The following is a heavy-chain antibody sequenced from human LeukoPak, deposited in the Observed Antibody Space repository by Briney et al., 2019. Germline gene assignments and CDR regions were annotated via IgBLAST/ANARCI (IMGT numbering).Heavy chain of an antibody. CDR1: GFTFSSYG. CDR3: PKDSHPTLDY. Sequence: PGGSLRLSCAASGFTFSSYGMHWVRQAPGKGLEWVAFIRYDGSNKYYADSVKGRFTISRDNSKNTLYLQINSLRADDTSVYYXPKDSHPTLDYWGQGTLVTVSS. J-gene: IGHJ4*02. CDR2: IRYDGSNK. V-gene: IGHV3-30*02.